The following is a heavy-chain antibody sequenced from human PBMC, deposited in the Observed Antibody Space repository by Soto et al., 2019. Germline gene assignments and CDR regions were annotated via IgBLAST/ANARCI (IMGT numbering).Heavy chain of an antibody. Sequence: PSETLSLTSAVSGGSISSGGYSWSWIRHPPGKGLEWIGYIYHSGSTYYNPSLKSRVTISVDRSKNQFSLKLSSVTAADTAVYYCATERYYDSSGYAPRHYGMDVWGQGTTVTLSS. D-gene: IGHD3-22*01. CDR1: GGSISSGGYS. J-gene: IGHJ6*02. V-gene: IGHV4-30-2*01. CDR2: IYHSGST. CDR3: ATERYYDSSGYAPRHYGMDV.